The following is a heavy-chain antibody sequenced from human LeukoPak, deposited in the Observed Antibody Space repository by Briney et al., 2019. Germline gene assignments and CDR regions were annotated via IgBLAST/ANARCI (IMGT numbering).Heavy chain of an antibody. Sequence: SETLSLNCAVYGGSFSGYYWSWIRQPPGKGLEWIGEINHSGSTNYNPSLKSRVTISVDTSKNQFSLKLSSVTAADTAVYYCARGPRYSGSYYRFLGAFDIWGQGTMVTVSS. CDR3: ARGPRYSGSYYRFLGAFDI. V-gene: IGHV4-34*01. J-gene: IGHJ3*02. D-gene: IGHD1-26*01. CDR2: INHSGST. CDR1: GGSFSGYY.